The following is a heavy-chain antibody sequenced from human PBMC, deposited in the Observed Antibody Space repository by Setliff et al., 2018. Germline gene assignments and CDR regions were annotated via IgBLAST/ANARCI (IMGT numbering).Heavy chain of an antibody. V-gene: IGHV1-69*05. CDR2: IIPNFGTT. CDR1: GGTLTTFTTYS. J-gene: IGHJ6*03. CDR3: ARERGDIVSTTSYYYYMDV. Sequence: GASVKVSCKASGGTLTTFTTYSLIWVRQAPGQGLEWMGGIIPNFGTTSYAQKFQGRVTITTDESTSTAYMEMSSLRSEDTAVYYCARERGDIVSTTSYYYYMDVWGKGTTVTVSS. D-gene: IGHD5-12*01.